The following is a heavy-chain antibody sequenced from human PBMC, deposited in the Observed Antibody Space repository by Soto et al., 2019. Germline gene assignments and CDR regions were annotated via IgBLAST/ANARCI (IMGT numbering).Heavy chain of an antibody. V-gene: IGHV5-51*06. D-gene: IGHD1-7*01. CDR1: GYNFATYW. CDR2: IYPGDSDT. Sequence: GESLKISCKGSGYNFATYWIGWVCQIPGKGPEWMGIIYPGDSDTRYTPSFQGQVTISADKSEGDSYVHWDSLKASDTAVYYCARGNVANYFEPWGQGTLVTVSS. J-gene: IGHJ5*02. CDR3: ARGNVANYFEP.